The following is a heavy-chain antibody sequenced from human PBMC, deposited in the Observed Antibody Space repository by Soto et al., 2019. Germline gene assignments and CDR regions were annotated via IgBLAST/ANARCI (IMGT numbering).Heavy chain of an antibody. Sequence: SVKVSCKASGGTFSSYAISWVLQAPGQGLEWMGGIIPIFGTANYAQKFQGRVTITADESTSTAYMELSSLRSEDTAVYYCARGTAMVSDYYYGMDVWGQGTTVTVSS. V-gene: IGHV1-69*13. CDR3: ARGTAMVSDYYYGMDV. CDR2: IIPIFGTA. CDR1: GGTFSSYA. D-gene: IGHD5-18*01. J-gene: IGHJ6*02.